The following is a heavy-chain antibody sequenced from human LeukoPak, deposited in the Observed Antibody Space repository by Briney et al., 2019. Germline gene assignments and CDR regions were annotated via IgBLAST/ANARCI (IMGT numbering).Heavy chain of an antibody. D-gene: IGHD3-10*01. CDR3: ARKRGVFGDLYLNGSGDY. J-gene: IGHJ4*02. CDR2: IRFDESKI. CDR1: GFTISNYG. V-gene: IGHV3-30*02. Sequence: PGGSLRLSCAASGFTISNYGMHWVRQAPGKGLEWVAFIRFDESKIYYADSVKGRFTLSREISKNPLYLQMNSLRAEDTAVYYCARKRGVFGDLYLNGSGDYWGQGTLVIVSS.